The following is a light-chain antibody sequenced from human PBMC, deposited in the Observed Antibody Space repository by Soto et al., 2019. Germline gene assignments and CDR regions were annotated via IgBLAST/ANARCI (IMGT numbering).Light chain of an antibody. J-gene: IGKJ5*01. CDR3: QQYGSSPIT. CDR2: DAS. Sequence: EIVLTQSPATLSLSPWERATLSCVASQSVSSSYLAWYQQKPGLAPRLLIYDASSRATGIPDRFSGSGSGTDFTLTISRLEPEDFAVYYCQQYGSSPITFGQGTRLEIK. CDR1: QSVSSSY. V-gene: IGKV3D-20*01.